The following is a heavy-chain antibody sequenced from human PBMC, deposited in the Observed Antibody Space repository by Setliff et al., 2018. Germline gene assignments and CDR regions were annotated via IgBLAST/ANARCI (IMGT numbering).Heavy chain of an antibody. CDR2: IYYSGST. D-gene: IGHD7-27*01. Sequence: PSETLSLTCSVYGESFSNNYWSWIRQPPGKGLEWIGYIYYSGSTNYNPSLKSRVTMSVATFENHFSLKLNSLTAADTAVYYCARVTNWGLDLRFDPWGQGILVTVSS. V-gene: IGHV4-59*01. CDR3: ARVTNWGLDLRFDP. CDR1: GESFSNNY. J-gene: IGHJ5*02.